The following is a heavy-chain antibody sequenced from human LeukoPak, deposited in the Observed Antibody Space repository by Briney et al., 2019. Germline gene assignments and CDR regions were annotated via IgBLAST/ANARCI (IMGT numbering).Heavy chain of an antibody. J-gene: IGHJ5*02. CDR2: MKQDGSEK. D-gene: IGHD2-15*01. CDR3: ARERDHCSGGSCQDWFDP. CDR1: GGSISDYY. V-gene: IGHV3-7*01. Sequence: ETLSLTCTVSGGSISDYYWSWVRQPAGKGLEWVANMKQDGSEKYYVDSVKGRFTISRDNAKNSLYLQMNSLRAEDTAVYYCARERDHCSGGSCQDWFDPWGQGTLVSVSS.